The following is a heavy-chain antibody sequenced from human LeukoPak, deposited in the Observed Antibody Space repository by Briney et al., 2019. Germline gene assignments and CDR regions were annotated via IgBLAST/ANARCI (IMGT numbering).Heavy chain of an antibody. Sequence: ASVKVSCKASRYTFSSYYMHWVRQAPGQGLEWMGIINPSGGSTSHAQKFQGRVTMTRDTSSSTVYMELSSLRSEDTAVYYCARPGGSYGGAFDIWGQGTMVTVSS. J-gene: IGHJ3*02. CDR2: INPSGGST. D-gene: IGHD1-26*01. CDR1: RYTFSSYY. V-gene: IGHV1-46*01. CDR3: ARPGGSYGGAFDI.